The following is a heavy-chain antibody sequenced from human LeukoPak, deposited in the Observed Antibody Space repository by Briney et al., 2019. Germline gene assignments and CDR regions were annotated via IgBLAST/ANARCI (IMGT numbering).Heavy chain of an antibody. CDR3: ARDLGGSSGYMDY. D-gene: IGHD3-22*01. CDR1: GGSISSGGYY. J-gene: IGHJ4*02. Sequence: SETLSLTCTVSGGSISSGGYYWSWIRQPPGNGLEWIGYIYHSGSTYYNPSLKSRVTISVDRSKNQFSLKLSSVTAADTAVYYCARDLGGSSGYMDYWGQGTLVTVSS. CDR2: IYHSGST. V-gene: IGHV4-30-2*01.